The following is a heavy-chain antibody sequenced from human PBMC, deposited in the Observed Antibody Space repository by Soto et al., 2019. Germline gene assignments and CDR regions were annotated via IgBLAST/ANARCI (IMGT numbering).Heavy chain of an antibody. V-gene: IGHV4-39*01. D-gene: IGHD3-10*01. CDR2: IYYSGST. Sequence: PSETLSLTCTVSGGSISSSSYYWGWIRQPPGKGLEWIGGIYYSGSTYYNPSLKSRVTISVDTSKNQFSLKLSSVTAADTAVYYCARHPLDGSGSYWAVLWFDYWGQGTLVTVSS. J-gene: IGHJ4*02. CDR1: GGSISSSSYY. CDR3: ARHPLDGSGSYWAVLWFDY.